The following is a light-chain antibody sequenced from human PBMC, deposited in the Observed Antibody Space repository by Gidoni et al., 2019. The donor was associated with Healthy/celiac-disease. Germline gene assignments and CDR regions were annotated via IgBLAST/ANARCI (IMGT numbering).Light chain of an antibody. J-gene: IGKJ1*01. CDR1: QRISSC. CDR2: AAS. V-gene: IGKV1-39*01. Sequence: DIQMTQSPSSLSASVGDRVTITCRARQRISSCLNWYQQKPGKAPKLLIYAASSLQSGVPSRFSGSGSGTDFILTISSLQPEDFATYYCQQNYSILRTFXXXTKVEIK. CDR3: QQNYSILRT.